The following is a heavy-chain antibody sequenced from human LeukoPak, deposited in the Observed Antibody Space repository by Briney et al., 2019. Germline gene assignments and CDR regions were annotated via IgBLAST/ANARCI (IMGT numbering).Heavy chain of an antibody. CDR2: ISSSSSYI. CDR3: ARVGGFSSSSRGYYFDY. J-gene: IGHJ4*02. Sequence: PGGSLGLSCAASGFTFSSYSMNWVRQAPGKGLEWVSSISSSSSYIYYADSVKGRFTISRDNAKNSLYLQMNSLRAEDTAVYYCARVGGFSSSSRGYYFDYWGQGTLVTVSS. D-gene: IGHD6-6*01. CDR1: GFTFSSYS. V-gene: IGHV3-21*01.